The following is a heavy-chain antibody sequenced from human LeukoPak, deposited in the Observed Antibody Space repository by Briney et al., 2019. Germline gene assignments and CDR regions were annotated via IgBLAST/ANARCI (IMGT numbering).Heavy chain of an antibody. CDR2: ISGSGGST. D-gene: IGHD2-2*02. CDR1: GFPFSSYA. Sequence: GSLRLSCAASGFPFSSYAMSWVRPASGKGPEWVSAISGSGGSTYYSDSVKGRFTISRDNSKNTLFLQMNTLRAGDTAVYYCAKYCTSTSCYIRYGMDVWGQGTTVTVSS. J-gene: IGHJ6*02. V-gene: IGHV3-23*01. CDR3: AKYCTSTSCYIRYGMDV.